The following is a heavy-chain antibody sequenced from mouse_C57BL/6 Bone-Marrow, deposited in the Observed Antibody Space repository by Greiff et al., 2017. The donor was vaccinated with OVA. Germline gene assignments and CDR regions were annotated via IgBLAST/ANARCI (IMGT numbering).Heavy chain of an antibody. CDR1: GFTFSDYG. CDR2: ISSGSSTI. D-gene: IGHD2-4*01. J-gene: IGHJ4*01. Sequence: EVKLVESGGGLVKPGGSLKLSCAASGFTFSDYGMHWVRQAPEKGLEWVAYISSGSSTIYYADTVKGRFTISRDNAKNTLFLQMTSLRSEDPAMYYCARQDYDLYAMDYWGQGTSVTVSS. V-gene: IGHV5-17*01. CDR3: ARQDYDLYAMDY.